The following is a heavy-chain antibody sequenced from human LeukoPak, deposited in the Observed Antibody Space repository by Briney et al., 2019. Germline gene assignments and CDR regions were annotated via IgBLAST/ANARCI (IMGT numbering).Heavy chain of an antibody. V-gene: IGHV3-74*01. CDR1: GFDFSSNW. CDR3: AREGFWPRGGGKIYYGMDV. J-gene: IGHJ6*02. D-gene: IGHD4-23*01. CDR2: IKGDGIST. Sequence: QAGGSLRLSCAASGFDFSSNWMHWVRHAPGQGLVWVSRIKGDGISTNYADSVKGRFTISRDNSKNTLYLQMNSLRAEDTAVYYCAREGFWPRGGGKIYYGMDVWGQGTTVTVSS.